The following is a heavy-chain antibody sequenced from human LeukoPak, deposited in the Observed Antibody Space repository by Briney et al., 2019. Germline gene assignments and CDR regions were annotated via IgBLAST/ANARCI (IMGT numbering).Heavy chain of an antibody. V-gene: IGHV3-9*01. J-gene: IGHJ4*02. D-gene: IGHD1-26*01. CDR3: AKDWSGSPYYFDY. Sequence: GGSLRLSCAASGFTFDDYAMHWVRQAPGKGLEWVSGISWNSGSIGYAESVKGRFTISRDNAKNSLYLQMNSLRAEDTALYYCAKDWSGSPYYFDYWGQGTLVTVSS. CDR1: GFTFDDYA. CDR2: ISWNSGSI.